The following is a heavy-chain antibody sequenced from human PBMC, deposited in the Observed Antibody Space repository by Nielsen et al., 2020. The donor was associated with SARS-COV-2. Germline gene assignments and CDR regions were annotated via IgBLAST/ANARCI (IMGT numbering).Heavy chain of an antibody. Sequence: GESLKISCAASGFTFSSYWMHWVRQAPGKGLVWVSRINSDGSSTSYADSVKGRFTISRDNAKNTLYLQMNSLRAEDTAVYYCAAPQYQPNYYYMDVWGKGTTVTVSS. CDR2: INSDGSST. J-gene: IGHJ6*03. V-gene: IGHV3-74*01. CDR1: GFTFSSYW. CDR3: AAPQYQPNYYYMDV. D-gene: IGHD2-2*01.